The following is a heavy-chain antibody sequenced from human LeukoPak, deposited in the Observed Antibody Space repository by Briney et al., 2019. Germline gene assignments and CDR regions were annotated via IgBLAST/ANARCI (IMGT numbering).Heavy chain of an antibody. Sequence: PGGSLRLSCAASGFTFGSYAMSWARQAPGKGLEWVSVISSTGGSTNYGDSVKGRFTISGDNSENTVLLQMNSLRAEDTALYYCSAAPMDDAFDIWGQGTMVTVSS. D-gene: IGHD6-25*01. CDR2: ISSTGGST. CDR1: GFTFGSYA. J-gene: IGHJ3*02. V-gene: IGHV3-23*01. CDR3: SAAPMDDAFDI.